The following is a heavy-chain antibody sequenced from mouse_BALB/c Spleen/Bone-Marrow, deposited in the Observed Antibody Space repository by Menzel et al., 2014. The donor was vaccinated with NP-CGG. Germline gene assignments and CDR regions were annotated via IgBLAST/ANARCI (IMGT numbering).Heavy chain of an antibody. CDR1: GFTFSSYG. CDR3: ARDYYGSSYAMDY. D-gene: IGHD1-1*01. J-gene: IGHJ4*01. V-gene: IGHV5-6-3*01. Sequence: EVKLVESGGGLVQPGGSLKLSCAASGFTFSSYGMSWVRQTPDKRLELVATINSNGGSTYYPDSVKGRFTISRDNAKNTLYLQMSSLKSEDTAMYYCARDYYGSSYAMDYWGQGTPVTVSS. CDR2: INSNGGST.